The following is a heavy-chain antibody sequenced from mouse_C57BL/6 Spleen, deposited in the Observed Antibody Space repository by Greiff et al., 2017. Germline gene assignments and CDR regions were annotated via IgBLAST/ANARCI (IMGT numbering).Heavy chain of an antibody. CDR2: ISSGSSTI. Sequence: EVQLVESGGGLVKPGGSLKLSCAASGFTFSDYGMHWVRQAPEKGLEWVAYISSGSSTIYYADTVKGRFTISRDNAKNTLFLQMTSLRSEDTAMYYCAKPTVATRYFDVWGTGTTVTVSS. CDR1: GFTFSDYG. J-gene: IGHJ1*03. D-gene: IGHD1-1*01. V-gene: IGHV5-17*01. CDR3: AKPTVATRYFDV.